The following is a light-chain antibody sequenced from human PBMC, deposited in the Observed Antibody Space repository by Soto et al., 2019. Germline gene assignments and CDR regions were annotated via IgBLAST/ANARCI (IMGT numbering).Light chain of an antibody. CDR1: QGVSSSY. V-gene: IGKV3-20*01. CDR2: GAS. CDR3: QHYRTS. Sequence: EIVLTQSPGTLSLSPGERATLSCRASQGVSSSYLAWYQQKPGQPPRLLIYGASSRATGIPDRFSGSRSGTDFPLTVTRLEPQDFAVYYCQHYRTSFGGGTKVEIK. J-gene: IGKJ4*01.